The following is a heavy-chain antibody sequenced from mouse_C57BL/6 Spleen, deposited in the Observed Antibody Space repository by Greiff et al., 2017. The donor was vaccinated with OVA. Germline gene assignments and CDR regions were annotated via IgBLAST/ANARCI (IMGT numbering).Heavy chain of an antibody. CDR3: ARSYGNYWYFDV. Sequence: VQLVESGTELVKPGASVKLSCKASGYTFTSYWMHWVKQRPGQGLEWIGNINPSNGGTNYNEKFKSKATLTVDKSSSTAYMQLSSLTSEDSAVYYCARSYGNYWYFDVWGTGTTVTVSS. J-gene: IGHJ1*03. V-gene: IGHV1-53*01. CDR1: GYTFTSYW. CDR2: INPSNGGT. D-gene: IGHD2-1*01.